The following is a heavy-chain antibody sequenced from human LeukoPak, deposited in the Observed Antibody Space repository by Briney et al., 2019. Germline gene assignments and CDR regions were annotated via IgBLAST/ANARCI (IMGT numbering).Heavy chain of an antibody. CDR1: EFTFTSYE. J-gene: IGHJ4*02. Sequence: GGSLRLSCAASEFTFTSYELNWVRQAPGKGLEWVSYISSSGNTISYADSVKGRFTISRDNSKNTLYPQMNSLRAEDTAVYHCASHSSPYSASARFDYWGQGTLVTVSS. CDR3: ASHSSPYSASARFDY. CDR2: ISSSGNTI. V-gene: IGHV3-48*03. D-gene: IGHD6-13*01.